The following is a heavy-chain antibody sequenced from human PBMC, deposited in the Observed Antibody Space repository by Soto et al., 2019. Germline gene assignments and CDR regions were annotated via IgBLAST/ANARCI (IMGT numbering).Heavy chain of an antibody. J-gene: IGHJ3*02. V-gene: IGHV4-31*03. CDR3: ATRKYCSGGSCADAFDI. D-gene: IGHD2-15*01. CDR1: GGSISSGGYY. Sequence: PSETLSLTCTVSGGSISSGGYYWSWIRQHPGKGLEWIGYIYYSGSTYYNPSLKSRVTISVDTSKNQFSLKLSSVTAADTAVYYCATRKYCSGGSCADAFDIWGQGTMVTVSS. CDR2: IYYSGST.